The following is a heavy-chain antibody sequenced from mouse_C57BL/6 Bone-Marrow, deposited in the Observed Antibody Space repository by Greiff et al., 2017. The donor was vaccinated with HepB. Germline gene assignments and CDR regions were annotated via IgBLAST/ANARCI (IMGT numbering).Heavy chain of an antibody. CDR1: GFTFSSYG. CDR2: ISSGGSYT. V-gene: IGHV5-6*01. J-gene: IGHJ4*01. Sequence: EVKLVESGGDLVKPGGSLKLSCAASGFTFSSYGMSWVRQTPDKRLEWVATISSGGSYTYYPDSVKGRFTISRDNAKNTLYLQMSSLKSEDTAMYYYARHGNYVYYAMDYWGQGTSVTVSS. D-gene: IGHD2-1*01. CDR3: ARHGNYVYYAMDY.